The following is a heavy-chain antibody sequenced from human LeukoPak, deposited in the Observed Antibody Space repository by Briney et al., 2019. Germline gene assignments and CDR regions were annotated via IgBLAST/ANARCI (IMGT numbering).Heavy chain of an antibody. CDR1: GGSFSGYY. V-gene: IGHV4-34*01. CDR3: ARGHPFCSSTSCSDY. D-gene: IGHD2-2*01. Sequence: SETLSLTCAVYGGSFSGYYWSWIRQPPGKGLEWIGEINHSGSTNYNPSLKSRVTISVDTSKNQFSLKLSSVTAADTAVYYCARGHPFCSSTSCSDYWGQGTVVTVSS. J-gene: IGHJ4*02. CDR2: INHSGST.